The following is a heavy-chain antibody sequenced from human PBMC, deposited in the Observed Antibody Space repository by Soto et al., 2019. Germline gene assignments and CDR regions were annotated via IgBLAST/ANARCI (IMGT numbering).Heavy chain of an antibody. CDR1: GGSISSGCYY. J-gene: IGHJ4*02. CDR3: ARALTAMAPFDD. D-gene: IGHD2-21*02. CDR2: IYYIGST. V-gene: IGHV4-31*03. Sequence: SETLSLTCTVSGGSISSGCYYWSWIRQHPGKGLEWIGYIYYIGSTYYNPSLKSRVTISVDTSKNQFSLKLSSVTAADTAVYCCARALTAMAPFDDFGQWTLLTLCS.